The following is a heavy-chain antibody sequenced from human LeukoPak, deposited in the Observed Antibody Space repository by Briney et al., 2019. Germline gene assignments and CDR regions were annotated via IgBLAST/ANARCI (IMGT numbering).Heavy chain of an antibody. CDR1: GFTFSSYG. CDR2: IRYDGSNK. D-gene: IGHD2-15*01. V-gene: IGHV3-30*02. Sequence: GGSLRLSCAASGFTFSSYGMHWVRQAPGKGLEWVAFIRYDGSNKYYADSVKGRFTISRDNSKNTLYLQMNSLRAEDTAVYYCAKDLPRYCSGGSCHYDYWGQGTLVTVSS. J-gene: IGHJ4*02. CDR3: AKDLPRYCSGGSCHYDY.